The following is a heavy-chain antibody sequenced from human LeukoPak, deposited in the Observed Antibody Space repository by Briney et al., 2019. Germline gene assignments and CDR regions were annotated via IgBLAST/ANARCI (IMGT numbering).Heavy chain of an antibody. CDR3: AKGWQQLVRFPFDY. J-gene: IGHJ4*02. V-gene: IGHV3-23*01. Sequence: GGSLRLSCAASGFTFSSYAMSWVRQAPGKGLEWVSAISGSGGSTYYADSVKGRFTTSRDNSKNTLYLQMNSLRAEDTAVYYCAKGWQQLVRFPFDYWGQGTLVTVSS. CDR2: ISGSGGST. CDR1: GFTFSSYA. D-gene: IGHD6-13*01.